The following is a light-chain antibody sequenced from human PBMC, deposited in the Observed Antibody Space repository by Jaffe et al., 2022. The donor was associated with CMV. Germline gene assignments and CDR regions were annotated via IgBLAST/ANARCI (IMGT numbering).Light chain of an antibody. CDR2: GAS. J-gene: IGKJ1*01. V-gene: IGKV3-15*01. Sequence: EIVMTQSPATLSVSPGERATLSCRASQSVSSNLAWYQQKPGRVPRLLIYGASTRATGIPARFSGTGSGTEFTLTISSLQSEDFAVYYCQQYNNWPPWTFGQGTKVEIK. CDR1: QSVSSN. CDR3: QQYNNWPPWT.